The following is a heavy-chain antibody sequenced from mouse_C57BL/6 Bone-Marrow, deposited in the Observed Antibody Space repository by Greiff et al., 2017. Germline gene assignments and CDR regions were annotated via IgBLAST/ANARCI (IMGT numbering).Heavy chain of an antibody. CDR3: ARSDDGYYYFDY. D-gene: IGHD2-3*01. CDR1: GYTFPSYW. Sequence: VQLQQSGAELAKPGASVKMSCKASGYTFPSYWMHWVKQRPGQGLEWIGYINPSTGYTEYNQKFKDKATLTADKSSSTAYMQLSSLTSEDSAVYYCARSDDGYYYFDYWGQGTTLTVSS. V-gene: IGHV1-7*01. CDR2: INPSTGYT. J-gene: IGHJ2*01.